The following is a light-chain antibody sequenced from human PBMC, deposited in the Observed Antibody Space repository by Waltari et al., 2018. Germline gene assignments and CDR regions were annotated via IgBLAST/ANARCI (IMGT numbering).Light chain of an antibody. CDR2: RNN. V-gene: IGLV1-47*01. CDR3: AAWDDSLSGFWV. J-gene: IGLJ3*02. CDR1: SSNLGSNY. Sequence: QSVLTQPPSASGTPGQRVTIPCSGSSSNLGSNYVYWSQQLPGTAPKPLIYRNNQRPSGAPDRFSGSKSGTSASLAISGLRSEDEADYYCAAWDDSLSGFWVFGGGTKLTVL.